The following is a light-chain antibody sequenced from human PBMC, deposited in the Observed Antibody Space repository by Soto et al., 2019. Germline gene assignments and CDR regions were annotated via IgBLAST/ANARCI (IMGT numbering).Light chain of an antibody. CDR1: SSDVGGYNY. V-gene: IGLV2-14*01. Sequence: QSALTQPASVSGSPGQSITISCTGTSSDVGGYNYVSWDQQHPGKAPKLRMYEVSNRPSGVSNRFSGSKSGNTASLTISGLQAEDEADYYCRSYTSSSTLVFGTGTKLTVL. CDR2: EVS. CDR3: RSYTSSSTLV. J-gene: IGLJ1*01.